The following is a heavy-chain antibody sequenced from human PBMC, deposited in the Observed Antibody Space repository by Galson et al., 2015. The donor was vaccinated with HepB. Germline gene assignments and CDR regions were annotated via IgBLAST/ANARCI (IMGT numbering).Heavy chain of an antibody. V-gene: IGHV1-2*06. Sequence: SVKVSCKASGYTFTNYYMHWVRQAPGQGLEWMGRINPHSGATSYAQKFQVRVTMTRDSSISTAYMELSRLRSDDTAVYYCARERLSSGYDAFDIWGQGAMVTVSS. CDR2: INPHSGAT. J-gene: IGHJ3*02. CDR1: GYTFTNYY. D-gene: IGHD3-22*01. CDR3: ARERLSSGYDAFDI.